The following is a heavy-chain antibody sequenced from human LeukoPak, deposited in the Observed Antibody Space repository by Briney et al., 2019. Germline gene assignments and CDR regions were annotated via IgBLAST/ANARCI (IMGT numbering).Heavy chain of an antibody. D-gene: IGHD1-1*01. Sequence: ASVKVSCKVSGYTLTELSMHWVRQAPGKGLEWMGGFGPEDGETIYAQKFQGRVTMTEDTSTDTAYMELSSLRSEDTAVYYCATDPSWSVQLEPNYYYGMDVWGQGTTVTVSS. CDR1: GYTLTELS. CDR3: ATDPSWSVQLEPNYYYGMDV. J-gene: IGHJ6*02. CDR2: FGPEDGET. V-gene: IGHV1-24*01.